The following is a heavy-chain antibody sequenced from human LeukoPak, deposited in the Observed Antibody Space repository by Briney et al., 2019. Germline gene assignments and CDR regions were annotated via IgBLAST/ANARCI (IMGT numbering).Heavy chain of an antibody. CDR2: IDPNRGGT. V-gene: IGHV1-2*02. J-gene: IGHJ4*02. CDR3: ARLHGYKTSGDY. Sequence: ASVKVSCKTSGYSFTGYYMHWVRQAPGQGLEWMGWIDPNRGGTNYAQKFQGRVTMTRDTSISTAYMEVNSLRSDDTAVYFCARLHGYKTSGDYWGQGTLVTVSS. D-gene: IGHD5-24*01. CDR1: GYSFTGYY.